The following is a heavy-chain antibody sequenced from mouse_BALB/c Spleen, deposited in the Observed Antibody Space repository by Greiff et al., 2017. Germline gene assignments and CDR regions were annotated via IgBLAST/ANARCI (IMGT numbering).Heavy chain of an antibody. J-gene: IGHJ2*01. V-gene: IGHV1-4*01. CDR1: GYTFTSYT. CDR2: INPSSGYT. CDR3: ARSGYDYDGYDFDY. D-gene: IGHD2-4*01. Sequence: QVQLQQSGAELARPGASVKLSCKASGYTFTSYTMHWVRQRPGQGLEWIGYINPSSGYTNYNQKFRDKATLTADKSSSTAYMQLSSLTSEDSAVYYCARSGYDYDGYDFDYGGQGTTLTVSS.